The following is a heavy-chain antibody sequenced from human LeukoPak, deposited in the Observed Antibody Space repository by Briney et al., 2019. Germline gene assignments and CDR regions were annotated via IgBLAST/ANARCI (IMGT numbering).Heavy chain of an antibody. V-gene: IGHV3-23*01. CDR2: ISGSGGST. CDR3: ARAIGGYYYYYYMDV. Sequence: GGSLRLSCAASGFTFSSYAMSWVRQAPGKGLEWVSAISGSGGSTYYADSVKGRFTISRDNSKNTLYLQMNSLRAEDTAVYYRARAIGGYYYYYYMDVWGKGTTVTVSS. D-gene: IGHD3-16*01. J-gene: IGHJ6*03. CDR1: GFTFSSYA.